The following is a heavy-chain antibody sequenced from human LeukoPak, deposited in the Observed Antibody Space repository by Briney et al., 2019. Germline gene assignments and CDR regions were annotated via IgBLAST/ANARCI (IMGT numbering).Heavy chain of an antibody. D-gene: IGHD3-10*01. CDR3: ARGVLWFGESQPAGGSPPVDV. V-gene: IGHV1-69*06. J-gene: IGHJ6*04. Sequence: SVKVSCKTSGYTFTSYAINWMRQAPGQGLEWMGGIIPIFGTANYAQKFQGRVTITADKSTSTAYMELSSLRSEDTAVNYCARGVLWFGESQPAGGSPPVDVWGKGTTVTISS. CDR1: GYTFTSYA. CDR2: IIPIFGTA.